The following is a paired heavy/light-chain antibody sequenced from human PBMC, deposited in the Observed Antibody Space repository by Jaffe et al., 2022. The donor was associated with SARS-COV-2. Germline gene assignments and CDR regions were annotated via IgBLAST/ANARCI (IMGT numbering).Light chain of an antibody. V-gene: IGLV2-14*03. Sequence: QSALTQPASVSGSPGQSITISCTGTSGDVGDYNFVSWYQHHPGKVPKLIIYDVGHRPSGVSNRFSGSRSGTTASLTISGLQAEDEADYYCSSYTTTVVFGGGTKLTVL. CDR1: SGDVGDYNF. CDR2: DVG. CDR3: SSYTTTVV. J-gene: IGLJ2*01.
Heavy chain of an antibody. CDR2: INHSESP. V-gene: IGHV4-34*02. J-gene: IGHJ1*01. CDR1: GGSFSGYY. CDR3: ARGPTSLTAAGRRHFHH. D-gene: IGHD6-13*01. Sequence: QVQLQQWGAGLLKPSETLSLTCVVYGGSFSGYYWTWIRQSPGKGLEWIGEINHSESPNYNPSLKSRVTISIDMSKSQFSLKLSSVTAADTAVYYCARGPTSLTAAGRRHFHHWGQGTLVTVSS.